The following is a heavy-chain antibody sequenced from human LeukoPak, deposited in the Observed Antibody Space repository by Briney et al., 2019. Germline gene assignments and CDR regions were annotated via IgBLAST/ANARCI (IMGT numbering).Heavy chain of an antibody. CDR1: GGSFSGYY. CDR3: ARGGRSPGN. J-gene: IGHJ4*02. Sequence: KPSETLSLTCTVYGGSFSGYYWSWIRQPPGKGLEWIGEINHSGSTNYNPSLKSRVTISVDTSKNQFSLNLSSVTAADTAVYYCARGGRSPGNWGQGTLVTVSS. CDR2: INHSGST. V-gene: IGHV4-34*01.